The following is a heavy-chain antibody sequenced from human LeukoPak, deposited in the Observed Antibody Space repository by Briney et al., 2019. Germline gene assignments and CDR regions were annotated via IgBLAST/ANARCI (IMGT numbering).Heavy chain of an antibody. Sequence: SETLSLTCAVYGGSFSGYYWSWIRQPPGKGLEWIEEINHSGSTNYNPSLKSRVTISVDTSKNQFSLKLSSVTAADTAVYYCARDQPRVSHYYGTDVWGQGTTVTVSS. J-gene: IGHJ6*02. V-gene: IGHV4-34*01. CDR2: INHSGST. CDR3: ARDQPRVSHYYGTDV. CDR1: GGSFSGYY.